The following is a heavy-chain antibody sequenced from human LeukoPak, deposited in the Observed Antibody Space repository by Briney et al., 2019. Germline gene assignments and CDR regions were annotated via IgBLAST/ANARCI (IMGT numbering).Heavy chain of an antibody. CDR1: GDSVSNKDAA. J-gene: IGHJ4*02. D-gene: IGHD2-15*01. V-gene: IGHV6-1*01. Sequence: SQTLSLTCAISGDSVSNKDAAWIWIRQSPSRGLEWLGRTYYRSKWSNDYAVSVKSRITINPDTSKNQFSLQLRSVTPDDTAVYYCARQSLGYVDYWGQGSRVTVSS. CDR2: TYYRSKWSN. CDR3: ARQSLGYVDY.